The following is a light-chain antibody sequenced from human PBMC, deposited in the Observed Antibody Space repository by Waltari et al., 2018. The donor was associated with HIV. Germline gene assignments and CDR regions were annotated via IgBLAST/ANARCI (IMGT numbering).Light chain of an antibody. J-gene: IGKJ4*01. CDR2: LGS. CDR1: QSLLHSNGYNY. CDR3: MQALQTPLT. V-gene: IGKV2-28*01. Sequence: DIVMTQSPLSLSVTPGEPASISCRSSQSLLHSNGYNYLDWYLQKPGQSPQLLIYLGSNRASGVPDRFSGSGSGTDCTLKISRVEAEDVGVYYCMQALQTPLTFGGGTKVEIK.